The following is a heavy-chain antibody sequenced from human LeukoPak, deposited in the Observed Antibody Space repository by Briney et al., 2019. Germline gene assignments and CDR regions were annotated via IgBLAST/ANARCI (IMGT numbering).Heavy chain of an antibody. CDR2: IYSGGST. J-gene: IGHJ4*02. V-gene: IGHV3-66*01. Sequence: PGGSLRLSCAASGFTPSSNYMSCVRQAPGQGLEWVSVIYSGGSTYYADSVKGRFTISRDNATDTLYLQMNSLRAEDTAVYYCARSVIKGYYYDFWSQGTLVTVSS. CDR1: GFTPSSNY. D-gene: IGHD6-13*01. CDR3: ARSVIKGYYYDF.